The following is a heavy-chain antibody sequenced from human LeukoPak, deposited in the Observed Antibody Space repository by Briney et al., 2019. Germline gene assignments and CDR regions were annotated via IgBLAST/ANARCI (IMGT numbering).Heavy chain of an antibody. V-gene: IGHV3-48*03. J-gene: IGHJ4*02. CDR2: ISSSGSTI. D-gene: IGHD3-22*01. Sequence: GGSLRLSCAASGFTFSSYEMNWVRQAPGKGLEWVSYISSSGSTIYYADSVKGRFTISRDNAKNSLYLQMNSLRAEGTAVYYCARDLAPYYDSSDYPVRLDYWGQGTLVTVSS. CDR1: GFTFSSYE. CDR3: ARDLAPYYDSSDYPVRLDY.